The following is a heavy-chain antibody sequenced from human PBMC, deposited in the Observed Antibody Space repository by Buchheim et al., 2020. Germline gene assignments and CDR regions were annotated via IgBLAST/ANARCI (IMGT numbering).Heavy chain of an antibody. J-gene: IGHJ5*02. V-gene: IGHV4-59*01. D-gene: IGHD4-17*01. CDR1: GGSISSYY. Sequence: QVQLQESGPGLVKPSETLSLTCTVSGGSISSYYWSWIRQPPGKGLEWIGYIYYSGRTNYNPSLKSRVTISVDTSKNQFSLKLSSVTAADTAVYYCARGPTTVTGWFDPWGQGTL. CDR2: IYYSGRT. CDR3: ARGPTTVTGWFDP.